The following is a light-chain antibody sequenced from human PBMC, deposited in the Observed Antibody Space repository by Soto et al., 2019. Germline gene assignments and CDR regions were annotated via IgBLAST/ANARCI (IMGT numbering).Light chain of an antibody. J-gene: IGKJ4*01. V-gene: IGKV3-20*01. CDR2: GAS. Sequence: EIVLTQSPGTLSLSPGERVTLSCRASQSVSSSYLAWYQQKPGQAPRLLIYGASSRATGIPDRFSGSGSGTDFNLTISRLEPEDFAVYYCQQYGSSPLTFGGGTKVEIK. CDR1: QSVSSSY. CDR3: QQYGSSPLT.